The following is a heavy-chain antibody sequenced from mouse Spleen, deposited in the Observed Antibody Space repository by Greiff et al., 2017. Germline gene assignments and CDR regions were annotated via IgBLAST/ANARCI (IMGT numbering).Heavy chain of an antibody. CDR1: GYTFTDYN. CDR2: INPNNGGT. Sequence: EVKLMESGPELVKPGASVKIPCKASGYTFTDYNMDWVKQSHGKSLEWIGDINPNNGGTIYNQKFKGKATLTVDKSSSTAYMELRSLTSEDTAVYYCAREGYDGSSDYAMDYWGQGTSVTVSS. CDR3: AREGYDGSSDYAMDY. J-gene: IGHJ4*01. V-gene: IGHV1-18*01. D-gene: IGHD1-3*01.